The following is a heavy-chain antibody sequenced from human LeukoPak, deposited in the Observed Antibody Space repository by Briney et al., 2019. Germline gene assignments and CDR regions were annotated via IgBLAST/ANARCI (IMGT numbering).Heavy chain of an antibody. V-gene: IGHV3-33*01. J-gene: IGHJ4*02. D-gene: IGHD7-27*01. CDR2: IWNDGSNE. CDR1: EFSFSNYG. Sequence: GRSLRLSCAASEFSFSNYGMHWVRQAPGKGLEWVAVIWNDGSNEYYADSVKGRFTISRDNSKNTLYLQMNSLRAEDTAVYYCARDTKDWGSVFDYWGQGTLVTVSS. CDR3: ARDTKDWGSVFDY.